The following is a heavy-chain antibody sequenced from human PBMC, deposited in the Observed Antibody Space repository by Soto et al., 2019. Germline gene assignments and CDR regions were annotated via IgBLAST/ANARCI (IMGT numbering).Heavy chain of an antibody. CDR2: IRSKANSYAT. V-gene: IGHV3-73*01. D-gene: IGHD2-21*01. Sequence: GGALRLSCQASGFSRSGSPLHWVRQASGKGLEWVGRIRSKANSYATAYAASVKGRFTISRDDSKNTAYLQMNSLKTEDTAVYYCTRHGLWDAFDIWGQGTMVTVSS. J-gene: IGHJ3*02. CDR1: GFSRSGSP. CDR3: TRHGLWDAFDI.